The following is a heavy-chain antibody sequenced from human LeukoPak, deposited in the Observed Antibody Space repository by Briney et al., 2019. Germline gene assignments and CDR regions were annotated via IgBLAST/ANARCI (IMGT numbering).Heavy chain of an antibody. V-gene: IGHV3-66*02. J-gene: IGHJ3*02. CDR1: GFTVNSNY. Sequence: GGSLRLPCAASGFTVNSNYMSRVRQAPGKGLEWVSVIYSGGSTYYADSVKGRFTISRDNSKNTLYLQMNSLRAEDTAVYYCARAFPYSSGWHDAFDIWGQGTMVTVSS. D-gene: IGHD6-19*01. CDR3: ARAFPYSSGWHDAFDI. CDR2: IYSGGST.